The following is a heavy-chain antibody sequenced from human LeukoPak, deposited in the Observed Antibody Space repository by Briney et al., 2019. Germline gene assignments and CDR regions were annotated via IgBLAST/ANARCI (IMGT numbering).Heavy chain of an antibody. V-gene: IGHV1-8*02. CDR3: ARGFVERGGNWFDP. Sequence: GASVKVSCKASGYTFTSYGINWVRQATGQGLEWMGWMNPNSGNTGYAQKFQGRVTMTRNTSISTAYMELSSLRSEDTAVYYCARGFVERGGNWFDPWGQGTLVTVSS. J-gene: IGHJ5*02. CDR1: GYTFTSYG. CDR2: MNPNSGNT. D-gene: IGHD5-24*01.